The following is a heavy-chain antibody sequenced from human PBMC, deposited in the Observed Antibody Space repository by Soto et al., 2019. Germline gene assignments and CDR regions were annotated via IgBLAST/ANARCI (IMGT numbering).Heavy chain of an antibody. J-gene: IGHJ6*02. Sequence: QVQLQESGPGLVKLSETLSLTCTVSVVSVSSGSNYWSWIRQPPGKGLEWIGYIYSTGNTNYNPALNSRVTVSVDTSTNQFSLKLTSFTAAEAAVYYGAGVSRWPFPLDVWCQGNTGTVSS. CDR1: VVSVSSGSNY. CDR2: IYSTGNT. CDR3: AGVSRWPFPLDV. D-gene: IGHD6-13*01. V-gene: IGHV4-61*01.